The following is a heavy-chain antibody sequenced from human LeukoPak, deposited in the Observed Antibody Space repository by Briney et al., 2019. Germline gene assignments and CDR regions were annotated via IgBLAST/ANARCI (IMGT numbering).Heavy chain of an antibody. CDR3: ARVPSGYDFHFDY. CDR2: MNPNSGNT. V-gene: IGHV1-8*03. CDR1: AYTFTIYD. J-gene: IGHJ4*02. Sequence: ASVTVSFKSSAYTFTIYDINWVRQATGQGLEWMGWMNPNSGNTGYAQKFQGRVTITRNTSISTAYMELSSLRSEDTAVYYCARVPSGYDFHFDYWGQGTLVTVSS. D-gene: IGHD5-12*01.